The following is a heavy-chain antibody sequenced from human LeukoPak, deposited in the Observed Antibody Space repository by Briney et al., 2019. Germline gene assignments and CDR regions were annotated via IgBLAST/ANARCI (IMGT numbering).Heavy chain of an antibody. J-gene: IGHJ4*02. CDR1: GFTFGDYA. Sequence: PGGSLRLTCTASGFTFGDYAMSWVRQAPGKGLEWVGFIRSKAYGGTTEYAASVKGRFTISRDDSKSIAYLQMNSLKTEDTAVYYCTRDIYDFNTEPDYWGQGTLVTVSS. CDR3: TRDIYDFNTEPDY. V-gene: IGHV3-49*04. D-gene: IGHD3-3*01. CDR2: IRSKAYGGTT.